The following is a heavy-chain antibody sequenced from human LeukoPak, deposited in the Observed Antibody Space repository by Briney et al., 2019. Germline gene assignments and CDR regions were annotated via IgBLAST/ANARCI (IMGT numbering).Heavy chain of an antibody. D-gene: IGHD3-16*02. J-gene: IGHJ6*02. CDR3: ARGRYYGMDV. V-gene: IGHV3-74*01. CDR1: GFIFCGHW. Sequence: RGGSLRLSCAASGFIFCGHWMHWVRQAPGMGLVWVSRINSDGSSTTYADSVKGRSTISRDNARHTLYLQMNSPRAEDTAVYYCARGRYYGMDVWGQGTTVTVSS. CDR2: INSDGSST.